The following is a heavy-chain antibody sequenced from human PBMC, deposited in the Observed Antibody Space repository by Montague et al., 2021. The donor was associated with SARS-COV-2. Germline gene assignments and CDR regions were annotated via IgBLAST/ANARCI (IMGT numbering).Heavy chain of an antibody. Sequence: SETLSLTCTVSGGSISSYYWSWIWQPPGKGLEWIWYIYYSCSTNYNPSLKSRVTISIYASKNQFSLKLSSVTAADTAVYFCACGSGWMGNSFDIWGQGTMVTVSS. V-gene: IGHV4-59*01. CDR3: ACGSGWMGNSFDI. D-gene: IGHD6-19*01. CDR2: IYYSCST. CDR1: GGSISSYY. J-gene: IGHJ3*02.